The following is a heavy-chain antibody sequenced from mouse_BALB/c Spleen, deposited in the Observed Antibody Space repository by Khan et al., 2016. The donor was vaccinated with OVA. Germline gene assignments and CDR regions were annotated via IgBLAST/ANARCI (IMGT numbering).Heavy chain of an antibody. CDR1: GYTFTTAG. D-gene: IGHD2-14*01. Sequence: QIQLVQSGPELKKPGETVRISCKASGYTFTTAGIQWVQKMPGKGLKWIGWINTHSGVPKYAEDFKGRFAFSLEISVSTAYLQITNLKNEDTATXISARAGGAYNRNDGSAMEYWGQGTSVTVSS. CDR3: ARAGGAYNRNDGSAMEY. J-gene: IGHJ4*01. CDR2: INTHSGVP. V-gene: IGHV9-4*02.